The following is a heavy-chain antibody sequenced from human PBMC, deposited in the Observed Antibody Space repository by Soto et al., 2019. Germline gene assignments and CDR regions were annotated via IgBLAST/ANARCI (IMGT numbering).Heavy chain of an antibody. CDR2: INHSGST. V-gene: IGHV4-34*01. CDR1: GGSFSGYY. CDR3: ARDNPIIHRNNFYSSSWYSTSSRHVVDY. J-gene: IGHJ4*02. D-gene: IGHD6-13*01. Sequence: QVQLQQWGAGLLKPSETLSLTCAVYGGSFSGYYWSWIRQPPGKGLEWIGEINHSGSTNYNPSLKSRVTISVDTSKNQFSLKLSSVTAADTAVYYCARDNPIIHRNNFYSSSWYSTSSRHVVDYWGQGTLVTVSS.